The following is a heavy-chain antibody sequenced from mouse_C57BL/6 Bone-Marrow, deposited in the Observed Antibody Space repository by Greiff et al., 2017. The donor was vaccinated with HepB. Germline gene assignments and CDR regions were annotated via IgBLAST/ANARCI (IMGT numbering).Heavy chain of an antibody. CDR2: IYPGSGST. V-gene: IGHV1-55*01. CDR3: ARQGITTVVATDFDV. J-gene: IGHJ1*03. CDR1: GYTFTSYW. D-gene: IGHD1-1*01. Sequence: QVQLQQPGAELVKPGASVKMSCKASGYTFTSYWITWVKQRPGQGLEWIGDIYPGSGSTNYNEKFKSKATLTVDKSSSTAYMQLSSLTSEDSAVYYCARQGITTVVATDFDVWGTGTTVTVSS.